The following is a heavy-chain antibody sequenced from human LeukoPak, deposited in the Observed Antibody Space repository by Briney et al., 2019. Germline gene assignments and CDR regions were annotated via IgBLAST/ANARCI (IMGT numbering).Heavy chain of an antibody. CDR3: ARRHYDILTGYLGATFDY. D-gene: IGHD3-9*01. J-gene: IGHJ4*02. V-gene: IGHV3-7*01. CDR2: IKQDGSEK. CDR1: GFTFSSYW. Sequence: GGSLGLSCAASGFTFSSYWMSWVRQAPGKGLEWVANIKQDGSEKYYVDSVKGRFTISRDNAKNSLYLQMSSLRAEDTAVYYCARRHYDILTGYLGATFDYWGQGTLVTVSS.